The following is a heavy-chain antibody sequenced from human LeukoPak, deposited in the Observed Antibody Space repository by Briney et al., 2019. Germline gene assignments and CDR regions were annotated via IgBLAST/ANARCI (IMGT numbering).Heavy chain of an antibody. D-gene: IGHD1-26*01. Sequence: GGSLRLSCAASGFTFSSYSMNWVRQAPGKGLEWVSYISSSSSTIYYADSVKGRFTISRDNAKNSLYLQMNSLRDEDTAVYYCARDLGSGYYYYGMDVWGQGTTVTVSS. CDR2: ISSSSSTI. CDR1: GFTFSSYS. J-gene: IGHJ6*02. V-gene: IGHV3-48*02. CDR3: ARDLGSGYYYYGMDV.